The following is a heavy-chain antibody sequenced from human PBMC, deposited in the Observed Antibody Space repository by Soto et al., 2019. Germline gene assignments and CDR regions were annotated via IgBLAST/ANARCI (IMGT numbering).Heavy chain of an antibody. V-gene: IGHV3-30*18. CDR2: ISYDGSNK. Sequence: PGGSLRLSCAASGFTFSSYGMHWVRQAPGKGLEWVAVISYDGSNKYYADSVKGRFTISRDNSKNTLYLQMNSLRAEDTAVYYCAKDRSGSWSLDYWGQGTLVTVSS. D-gene: IGHD6-6*01. CDR1: GFTFSSYG. J-gene: IGHJ4*02. CDR3: AKDRSGSWSLDY.